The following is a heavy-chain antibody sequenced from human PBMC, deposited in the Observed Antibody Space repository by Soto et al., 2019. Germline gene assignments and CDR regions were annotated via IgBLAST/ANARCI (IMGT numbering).Heavy chain of an antibody. V-gene: IGHV1-18*04. D-gene: IGHD3-3*01. J-gene: IGHJ6*02. CDR1: GYTFTSYG. CDR2: ISAYNGNT. CDR3: ARDPVRFLEWLPPNYYGMDV. Sequence: QVQLVQSGAEVKKPGASVKVSCKASGYTFTSYGISWVRQAPGQGLEWMGWISAYNGNTNYAQKLQGRVTTTTDTSTSTAYMELRSLRSDDTAVYYCARDPVRFLEWLPPNYYGMDVWGQGTTVTVSS.